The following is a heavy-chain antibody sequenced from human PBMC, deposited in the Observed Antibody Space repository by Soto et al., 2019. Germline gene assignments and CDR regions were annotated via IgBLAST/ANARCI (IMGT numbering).Heavy chain of an antibody. CDR2: IYSGGTI. CDR3: HGYGY. Sequence: EVQVVESGGGLIQPGGSLRLSCAVSGFTVTINYMSWVRQAPGKGLEWVSVIYSGGTIYYADSVKGRFTISRNTSKNTLYLQMNSLRGEDTAVYYCHGYGYWGQGTLVTVSS. V-gene: IGHV3-53*01. D-gene: IGHD5-12*01. J-gene: IGHJ4*02. CDR1: GFTVTINY.